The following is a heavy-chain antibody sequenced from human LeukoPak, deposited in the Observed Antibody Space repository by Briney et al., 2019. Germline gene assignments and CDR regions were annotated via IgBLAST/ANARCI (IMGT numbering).Heavy chain of an antibody. CDR2: ISSNGGST. V-gene: IGHV3-64*01. J-gene: IGHJ4*02. CDR1: GFTFSNSG. CDR3: ARGRIAVVWFDY. Sequence: GGSLRLSCAASGFTFSNSGMSWVRQAPGKGLEYVSAISSNGGSTYYANSVKGRFTISRDNSKNTLYLQMGSLRAEDMAVYYCARGRIAVVWFDYWGQGTLVTVSS. D-gene: IGHD3-22*01.